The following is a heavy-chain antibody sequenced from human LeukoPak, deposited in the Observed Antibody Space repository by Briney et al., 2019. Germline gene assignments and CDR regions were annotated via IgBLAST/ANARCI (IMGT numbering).Heavy chain of an antibody. J-gene: IGHJ4*02. CDR1: GYTLTGYY. CDR2: ISAYNGNT. V-gene: IGHV1-18*04. CDR3: ARDLSWGGDY. D-gene: IGHD7-27*01. Sequence: ASVKVSCKASGYTLTGYYMHWVRQAPGQGLEWMGWISAYNGNTNYAQKLQGRVTMTTDTSTSTAYMELRSLRSDDTAVYYCARDLSWGGDYWGQGTLVTVSS.